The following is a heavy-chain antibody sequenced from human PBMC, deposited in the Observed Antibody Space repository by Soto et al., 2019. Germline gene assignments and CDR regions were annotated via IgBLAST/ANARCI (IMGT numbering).Heavy chain of an antibody. V-gene: IGHV1-18*01. CDR2: ISAYNDNT. Sequence: ASVEVSCKASGYTFTRYGFTWVRQAPGQGLEWMGWISAYNDNTNYAQKLQGRVTMTTDTSTTTAYMELRSLRSDDTAVYYCERCGSGESDYYYMDFWGKGTTVTVSS. J-gene: IGHJ6*03. CDR1: GYTFTRYG. CDR3: ERCGSGESDYYYMDF. D-gene: IGHD3-3*01.